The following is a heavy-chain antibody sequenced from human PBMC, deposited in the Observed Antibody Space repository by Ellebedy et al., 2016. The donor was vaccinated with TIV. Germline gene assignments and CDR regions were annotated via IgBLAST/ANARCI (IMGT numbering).Heavy chain of an antibody. CDR3: ARDRQYTINFDS. CDR2: IRSDSRTI. Sequence: PGGSLRLSCEASGFNFSNYSMNWVRQAPGKGLEWLSYIRSDSRTIYYADSVKGRFTISRDNAGNSLFLQMNSLRAEDTAVYYCARDRQYTINFDSWGQGTLVTVSS. D-gene: IGHD2-8*01. V-gene: IGHV3-48*01. CDR1: GFNFSNYS. J-gene: IGHJ4*02.